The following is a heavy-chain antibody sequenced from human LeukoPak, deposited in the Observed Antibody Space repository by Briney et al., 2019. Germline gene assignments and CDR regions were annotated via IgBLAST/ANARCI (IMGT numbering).Heavy chain of an antibody. V-gene: IGHV3-30-3*01. CDR1: GFTFSTFS. CDR3: ARDGGSGWSSAFLDH. Sequence: PGGSLRLSCAASGFTFSTFSMYWVRQAPGKGLEWVALISYSGSEKYYADSVEGRFTISRDNSRNTLYLQMNSLRAEDTAVYYCARDGGSGWSSAFLDHWGQGTLVTVSS. D-gene: IGHD6-19*01. CDR2: ISYSGSEK. J-gene: IGHJ4*02.